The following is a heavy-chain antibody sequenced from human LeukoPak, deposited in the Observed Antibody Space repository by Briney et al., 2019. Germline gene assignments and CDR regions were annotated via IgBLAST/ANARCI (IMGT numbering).Heavy chain of an antibody. CDR3: AKRGVRGYSYGINWFAP. CDR2: INPNSGGT. V-gene: IGHV1-2*02. J-gene: IGHJ5*02. Sequence: GASVKVSCKASGYTFTGYYMHWVRQAPGQGLEWMGWINPNSGGTNYAQKFQGRVTMTRDTSISTAYMELSRLRSDDPAVYYCAKRGVRGYSYGINWFAPWGQGPLVTVSS. D-gene: IGHD5-18*01. CDR1: GYTFTGYY.